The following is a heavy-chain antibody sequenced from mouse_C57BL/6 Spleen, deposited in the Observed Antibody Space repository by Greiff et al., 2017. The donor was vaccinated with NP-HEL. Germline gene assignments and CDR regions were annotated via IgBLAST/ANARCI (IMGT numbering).Heavy chain of an antibody. V-gene: IGHV1-50*01. J-gene: IGHJ2*01. CDR2: LDPSDSYN. D-gene: IGHD2-5*01. CDR3: ARGAGGLSYSNLDY. Sequence: VQLQQPGAELVKPGASVKLSCKASGYTFTSYWMPWVQQRPGQGLEWIGELDPSDSYNNYHPKFKGKATLTVDTTSSTAYMQRSSLTSEDSAVYYCARGAGGLSYSNLDYWGQGITLSVSS. CDR1: GYTFTSYW.